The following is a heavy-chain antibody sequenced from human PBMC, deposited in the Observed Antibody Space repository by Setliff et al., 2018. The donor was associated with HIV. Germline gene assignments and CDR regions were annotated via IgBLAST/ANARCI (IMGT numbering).Heavy chain of an antibody. Sequence: GGSLRLSCAASGFTFSDHYMDWVRQAPGKGLERVGRTRNKVNSYTTEYAASVKGRFTISRDDSKNSLYLQMNSLKTEDTAVYYCARGRLLWSGSYYYYYMDVWGKGTTVTVSS. D-gene: IGHD3-10*01. CDR3: ARGRLLWSGSYYYYYMDV. J-gene: IGHJ6*03. CDR1: GFTFSDHY. CDR2: TRNKVNSYTT. V-gene: IGHV3-72*01.